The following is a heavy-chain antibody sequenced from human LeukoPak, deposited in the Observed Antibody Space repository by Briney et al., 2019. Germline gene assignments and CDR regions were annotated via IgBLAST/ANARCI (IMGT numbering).Heavy chain of an antibody. CDR2: IIPIFGTA. D-gene: IGHD6-19*01. V-gene: IGHV1-69*01. CDR1: GGTFSSYA. J-gene: IGHJ4*02. CDR3: ARSYLGYSSGWYGNYFDY. Sequence: GGSLRLSCAASGGTFSSYAISWVRQAPGQGLEWMGGIIPIFGTANYAQKFQGRVTITADESTSTAYMELSSLRSEDTAVYYCARSYLGYSSGWYGNYFDYWGQGTLVTVSS.